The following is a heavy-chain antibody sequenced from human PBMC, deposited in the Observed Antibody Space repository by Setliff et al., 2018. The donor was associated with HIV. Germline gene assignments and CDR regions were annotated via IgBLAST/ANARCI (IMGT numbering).Heavy chain of an antibody. J-gene: IGHJ6*02. V-gene: IGHV3-23*01. CDR1: GFSFSNYA. D-gene: IGHD1-26*01. CDR3: AKPLTQWGVSPYHYAVDV. CDR2: IAGTSAST. Sequence: GSLRLSCAASGFSFSNYAMTWVRQAPGKGLEWVSAIAGTSASTYYADSVKGRFTISTDNSKNTLYLQMNSLRAEDTAVYYCAKPLTQWGVSPYHYAVDVWGQGTTVTVSS.